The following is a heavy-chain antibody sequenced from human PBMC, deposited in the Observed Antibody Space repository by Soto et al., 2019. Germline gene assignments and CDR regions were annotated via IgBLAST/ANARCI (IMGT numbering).Heavy chain of an antibody. CDR1: GYTFTSYA. CDR3: ARGLNCYLYYFDY. V-gene: IGHV1-3*01. D-gene: IGHD2-15*01. CDR2: INAGNGNT. Sequence: QVQLVQSGAEVKKPGASVKVSCKASGYTFTSYAMHWVRQAPGQRLEWMGWINAGNGNTKYSQKFQGRVTITRDTAASTAYLELSSLRSEDTAVYYCARGLNCYLYYFDYWGQGTLVTVSS. J-gene: IGHJ4*02.